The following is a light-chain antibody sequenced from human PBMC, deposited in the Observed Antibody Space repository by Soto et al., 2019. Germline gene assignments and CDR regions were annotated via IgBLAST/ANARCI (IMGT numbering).Light chain of an antibody. CDR2: AAS. CDR3: QQFKSYPLT. V-gene: IGKV1-9*01. Sequence: IKLTQSPSSLSTSVRDRVTITCRASQGTSSYLAWYQQKPGKAPKLLIYAASTLQSGVPSRFSGSGSGTDFTLTISSLQPEDFATYYCQQFKSYPLTFGGGTKVDVK. J-gene: IGKJ4*01. CDR1: QGTSSY.